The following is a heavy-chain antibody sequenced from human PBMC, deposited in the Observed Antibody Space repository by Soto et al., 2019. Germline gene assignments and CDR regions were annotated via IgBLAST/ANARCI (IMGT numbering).Heavy chain of an antibody. V-gene: IGHV3-23*01. J-gene: IGHJ5*02. CDR1: GFTFGNYA. CDR3: AKDREGGSCWPGS. CDR2: ISGSGDMT. D-gene: IGHD6-19*01. Sequence: EVQLLESGGGLVQHGGSLRLSCAASGFTFGNYAMSWVRQAPGKGLEWVSGISGSGDMTYYADSVQGRFTISSDNSRNNLYLQMSILRGEATAVYYRAKDREGGSCWPGSWGQGTLVTVSS.